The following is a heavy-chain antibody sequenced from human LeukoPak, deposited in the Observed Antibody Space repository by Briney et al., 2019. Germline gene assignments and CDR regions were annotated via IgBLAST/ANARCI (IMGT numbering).Heavy chain of an antibody. V-gene: IGHV4-39*01. J-gene: IGHJ6*02. CDR3: ARIPGYSSNWGYYYYYGMDV. Sequence: SETLSLTCTVSGGSISSNSYYWGWIRQPPGKGLEWIGSIYYSGSTYYNPSLKSRVTISVDTSKNQFSLKLSSVTAADTAVYYCARIPGYSSNWGYYYYYGMDVWGQGTTVTVSS. D-gene: IGHD6-13*01. CDR1: GGSISSNSYY. CDR2: IYYSGST.